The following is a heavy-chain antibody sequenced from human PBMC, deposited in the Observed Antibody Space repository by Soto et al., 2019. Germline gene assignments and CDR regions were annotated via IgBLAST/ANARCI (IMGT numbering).Heavy chain of an antibody. CDR3: ASPQGNCSGGSCYSPGAFDY. Sequence: SETLSLTCTVSGGSISSSSYYWGWIRQPPGKGLEWIGSIYYSGSTYYNPSLKSRVTISVDTSKNQFSLKLSSVTAADTAVYYCASPQGNCSGGSCYSPGAFDYWGQGTLVTVSS. V-gene: IGHV4-39*01. J-gene: IGHJ4*02. CDR1: GGSISSSSYY. D-gene: IGHD2-15*01. CDR2: IYYSGST.